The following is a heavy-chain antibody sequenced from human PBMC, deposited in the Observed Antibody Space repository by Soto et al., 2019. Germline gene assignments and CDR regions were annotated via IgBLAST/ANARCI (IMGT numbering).Heavy chain of an antibody. CDR2: MNPNRGNT. CDR1: GYTFTSYD. Sequence: ASVKVSCKASGYTFTSYDINWVRQATGQGLEWMGWMNPNRGNTGYAQKFQGRVTMTRNTSISTGYMELSSLRSEDPTVYYCARGADRAMAEDAFDIWGDGIMFTV. D-gene: IGHD5-18*01. J-gene: IGHJ3*02. V-gene: IGHV1-8*01. CDR3: ARGADRAMAEDAFDI.